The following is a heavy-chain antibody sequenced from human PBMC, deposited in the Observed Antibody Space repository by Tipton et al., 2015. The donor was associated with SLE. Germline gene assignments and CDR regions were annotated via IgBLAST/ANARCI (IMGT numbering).Heavy chain of an antibody. J-gene: IGHJ6*03. CDR2: INYSGNT. CDR3: ARGTKLGNHYYYYMDV. D-gene: IGHD7-27*01. V-gene: IGHV4-59*01. CDR1: GGSISGYY. Sequence: TLSLTCTVSGGSISGYYWNWIRQPPGKGLEWVGYINYSGNTNYNPSLKGRVTISVDTSKNQFSLKLSSMTAADTAVYYCARGTKLGNHYYYYMDVWGKGTTVTVSS.